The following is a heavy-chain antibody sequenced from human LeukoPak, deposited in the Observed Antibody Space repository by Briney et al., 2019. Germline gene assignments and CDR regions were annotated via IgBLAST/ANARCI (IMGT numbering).Heavy chain of an antibody. CDR3: GRDLGGSGSYYYE. V-gene: IGHV4-38-2*02. CDR1: GYSISSGYY. CDR2: FYHTGTT. J-gene: IGHJ4*02. Sequence: SETLSLTCAVSGYSISSGYYWGWLRQPPGKGLEWIASFYHTGTTYYNPSLKSRVTISLDTSKNKFSLKLSTVTAADTAVYYCGRDLGGSGSYYYEWGQGTLVTVSS. D-gene: IGHD3-10*01.